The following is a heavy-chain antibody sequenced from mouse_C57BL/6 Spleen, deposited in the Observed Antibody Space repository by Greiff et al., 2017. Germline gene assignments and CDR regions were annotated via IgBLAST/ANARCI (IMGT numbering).Heavy chain of an antibody. CDR1: GYTFTSYW. J-gene: IGHJ2*01. V-gene: IGHV1-52*01. Sequence: QVQLQQPGAELVRPGSSVKLSCKASGYTFTSYWMHWVKQRPIQGLEWIGNIDPSDSETHYNQKFKDKATLTVDKSSSTASMQLSSLTSEDSAVYYGARGGDDYDGVDDWGQVTTLTVAS. CDR2: IDPSDSET. D-gene: IGHD2-4*01. CDR3: ARGGDDYDGVDD.